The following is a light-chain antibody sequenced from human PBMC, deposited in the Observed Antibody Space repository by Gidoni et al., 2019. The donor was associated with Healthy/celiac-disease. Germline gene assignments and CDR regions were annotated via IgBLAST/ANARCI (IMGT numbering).Light chain of an antibody. CDR2: AAS. CDR1: QSISSY. J-gene: IGKJ2*01. Sequence: DIKLTQSPSSLSASVGDRVTITCRASQSISSYLNWYQQKPGKAPKLLLYAASSLQCGVPSRFSGSGSGTDFTLTISRLQPEDFATYYCQQSYSTPHTFGQGTKLEIK. V-gene: IGKV1-39*01. CDR3: QQSYSTPHT.